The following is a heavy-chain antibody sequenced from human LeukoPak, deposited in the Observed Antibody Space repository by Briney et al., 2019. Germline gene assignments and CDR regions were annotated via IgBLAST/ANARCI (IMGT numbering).Heavy chain of an antibody. CDR1: GGSFTGYY. J-gene: IGHJ4*02. CDR3: ANLGYCSSTSCYDY. Sequence: SETLTLTCAVSGGSFTGYYWSWVRQAPGKGPEWMGKINHSGSTNYNPSLKSRVTISVDTSKNQFSLKLSSVTAADTAVYYCANLGYCSSTSCYDYWGQGTLVTVSS. V-gene: IGHV4-34*01. D-gene: IGHD2-2*01. CDR2: INHSGST.